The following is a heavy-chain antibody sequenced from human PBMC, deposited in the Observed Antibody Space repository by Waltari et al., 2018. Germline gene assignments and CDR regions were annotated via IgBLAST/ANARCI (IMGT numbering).Heavy chain of an antibody. CDR1: VVSISISRYY. J-gene: IGHJ4*02. Sequence: QLQLQESGPGLVKPSETLSLTCTVSVVSISISRYYWRWLRQPPGKGLEWIGSIYYSGSTYYNPSLKSRVTISVDTSKNQFSLKLSSVTAADTAVYYCARRAEWSSGWYDYWGQGTLVTVSS. CDR2: IYYSGST. D-gene: IGHD6-19*01. V-gene: IGHV4-39*01. CDR3: ARRAEWSSGWYDY.